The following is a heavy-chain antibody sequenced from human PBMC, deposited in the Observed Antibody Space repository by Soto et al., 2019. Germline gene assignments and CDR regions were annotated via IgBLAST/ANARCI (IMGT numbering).Heavy chain of an antibody. CDR1: GYTFTSYD. Sequence: GESLKISCKASGYTFTSYDINWVRQATGQGLEWMGWMNPNSGNTGYAQKFQGRVTMTRNTSISTAYMELSSLRSEDTAVYYCARGPGTYYDFWSGYYNWFDPWGQGTLVTVSS. CDR3: ARGPGTYYDFWSGYYNWFDP. CDR2: MNPNSGNT. V-gene: IGHV1-8*01. J-gene: IGHJ5*02. D-gene: IGHD3-3*01.